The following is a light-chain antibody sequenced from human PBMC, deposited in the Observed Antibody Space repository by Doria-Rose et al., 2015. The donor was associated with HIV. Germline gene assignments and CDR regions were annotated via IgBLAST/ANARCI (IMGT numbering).Light chain of an antibody. V-gene: IGKV1-39*01. CDR2: AAS. Sequence: DIQMTQSPSSLSASVGDRVTITCRASQSISAYLNWYQQKPWKDPKLLIYAASSLDSGVPSRFSGSGSGTAVTLTISSLQPEDFASYYCQQSYDTSRTFGQGTRVEIK. CDR3: QQSYDTSRT. J-gene: IGKJ1*01. CDR1: QSISAY.